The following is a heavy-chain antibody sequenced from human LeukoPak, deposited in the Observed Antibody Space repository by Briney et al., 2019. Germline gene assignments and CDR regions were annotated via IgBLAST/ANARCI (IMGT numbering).Heavy chain of an antibody. CDR1: GFTFSSYA. V-gene: IGHV3-23*01. CDR3: ARRPMVTGGFDL. D-gene: IGHD2-21*02. CDR2: ITASGGST. J-gene: IGHJ2*01. Sequence: GESLRLSCAASGFTFSSYALSWVRQAPGRGLEWVSAITASGGSTYYADSVKGRFTASRDNSKNTLYLQMNSLRAEDTAVYYCARRPMVTGGFDLWGRGTLVTVSS.